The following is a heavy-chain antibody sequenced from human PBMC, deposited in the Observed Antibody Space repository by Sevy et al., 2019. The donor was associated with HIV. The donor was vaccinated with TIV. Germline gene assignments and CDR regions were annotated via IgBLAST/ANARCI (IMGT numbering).Heavy chain of an antibody. CDR2: LNGDGSDI. CDR3: FVRIRDSSEIDY. CDR1: GFTISNYY. Sequence: GGSLRLSCAASGFTISNYYMNWVRQGPGKGLVWVARLNGDGSDINYADSVRGQLTISRDNTKNTLYLQMSSLRGEDTAVYYCFVRIRDSSEIDYWGQGTLVTVSS. V-gene: IGHV3-74*01. D-gene: IGHD6-6*01. J-gene: IGHJ4*02.